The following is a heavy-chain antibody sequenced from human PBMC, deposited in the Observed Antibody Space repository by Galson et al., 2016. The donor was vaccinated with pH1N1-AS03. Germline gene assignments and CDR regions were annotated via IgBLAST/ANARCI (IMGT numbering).Heavy chain of an antibody. Sequence: SLRLSCAASGFTFSTFGMHWVRQAPGKGLEWVAVIWNDGSLKKYGDSVKGRFIISRDHSNNTVSLEMSSLRAEDTAVYYCITGNQNYFDYWGQGTLVTVSS. CDR3: ITGNQNYFDY. CDR1: GFTFSTFG. V-gene: IGHV3-33*01. D-gene: IGHD2-8*02. J-gene: IGHJ4*02. CDR2: IWNDGSLK.